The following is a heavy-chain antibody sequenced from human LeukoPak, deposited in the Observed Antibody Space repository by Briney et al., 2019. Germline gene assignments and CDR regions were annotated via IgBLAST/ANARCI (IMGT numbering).Heavy chain of an antibody. CDR3: ARGRGVPKRNHNTGRWFDP. CDR2: INHSGST. V-gene: IGHV4-34*01. D-gene: IGHD1-14*01. Sequence: PSETLSLTCAVYGGSFSGYYWSWIRQPPGKGLEWIGEINHSGSTNYNPSLKSRVTISVDTSKKQFSLKLSSVTAADTAVYYCARGRGVPKRNHNTGRWFDPWGQGTLVTVSS. CDR1: GGSFSGYY. J-gene: IGHJ5*02.